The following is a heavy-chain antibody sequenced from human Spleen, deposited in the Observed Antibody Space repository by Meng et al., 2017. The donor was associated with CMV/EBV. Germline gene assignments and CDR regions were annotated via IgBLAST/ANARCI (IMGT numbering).Heavy chain of an antibody. V-gene: IGHV4-34*01. Sequence: SLFCAFAVRCVRDASWSGLRWPPGMGYEGVGTFNPGAVTNHFPSLKSKVTISVDPSKNRFTLELSSVSASATAVYYGARGRRDGLGLWGQGTMVTVSS. CDR3: ARGRRDGLGL. D-gene: IGHD5-24*01. CDR1: VRCVRDAS. J-gene: IGHJ3*01. CDR2: FNPGAVT.